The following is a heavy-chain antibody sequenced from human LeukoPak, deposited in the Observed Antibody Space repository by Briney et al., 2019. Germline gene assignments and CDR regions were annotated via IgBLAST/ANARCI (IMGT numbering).Heavy chain of an antibody. J-gene: IGHJ4*02. V-gene: IGHV3-21*01. CDR2: ITSSSSYT. CDR1: GFTFSTYN. CDR3: ARVYIVVVVAASYFDY. Sequence: GGSLRLSCAASGFTFSTYNMNWVRQAPGKGLEWVSSITSSSSYTFYADSVKGRFTISRDNAKNSLYLQMNSLRAEDTAVYYCARVYIVVVVAASYFDYWGQGTLVTVSS. D-gene: IGHD2-15*01.